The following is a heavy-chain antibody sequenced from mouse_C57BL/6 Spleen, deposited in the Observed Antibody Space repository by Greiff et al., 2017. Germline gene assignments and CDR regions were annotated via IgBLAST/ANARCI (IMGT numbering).Heavy chain of an antibody. J-gene: IGHJ4*01. Sequence: VQLQQSGAELVRPGTSVKVSCKASGYAFTNYLIEWVKQRPGQGLEWIGVINPGSGGTNYNEKFKGKATLTADKSSSTAYMQLSSLTSEDSAVYVCARREIYYECLYCAMDYWGQGTSVTVSS. CDR3: ARREIYYECLYCAMDY. CDR1: GYAFTNYL. CDR2: INPGSGGT. V-gene: IGHV1-54*01. D-gene: IGHD2-4*01.